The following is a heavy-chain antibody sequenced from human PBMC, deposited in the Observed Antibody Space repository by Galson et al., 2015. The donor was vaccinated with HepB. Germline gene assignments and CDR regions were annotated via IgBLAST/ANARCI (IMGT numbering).Heavy chain of an antibody. D-gene: IGHD2-2*02. J-gene: IGHJ3*02. CDR1: GFTFSSYW. CDR3: ARGDIVVIPAAIRAFDI. Sequence: SLRLSCAASGFTFSSYWMHWVRQAPGKGLVWVSRINSGESSRSYADSVKGRFTISRDNAKNTLYLQMNSLRAEDTAVYYCARGDIVVIPAAIRAFDIWGQGTMVTVSS. V-gene: IGHV3-74*01. CDR2: INSGESSR.